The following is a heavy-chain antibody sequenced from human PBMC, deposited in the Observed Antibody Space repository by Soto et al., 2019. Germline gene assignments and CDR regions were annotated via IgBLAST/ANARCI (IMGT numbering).Heavy chain of an antibody. V-gene: IGHV1-2*02. CDR3: AGGVLRGSYYSWFDP. J-gene: IGHJ5*02. CDR2: INPNSGGT. Sequence: ASVKVSCKASGYTSTGYYMHWVRQAPGQGLEWMGWINPNSGGTDYAQKFQGRVTMTRDTSISTAYMELSRLRSDDTAVYYCAGGVLRGSYYSWFDPWGQGTLVTVSS. D-gene: IGHD1-26*01. CDR1: GYTSTGYY.